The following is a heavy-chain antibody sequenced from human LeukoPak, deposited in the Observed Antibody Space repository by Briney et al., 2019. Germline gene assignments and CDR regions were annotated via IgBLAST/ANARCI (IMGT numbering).Heavy chain of an antibody. Sequence: GGSLRLSCAASGFTFSSYWMSWVRQAPGKWLEWVANIKQDGSEKYYVDSVKGRFTISRDNAKNSLYLQMNSLRAEDTAVYYCARTTRSGSHDYWGQGTLVTVSS. D-gene: IGHD1-26*01. J-gene: IGHJ4*02. CDR1: GFTFSSYW. CDR2: IKQDGSEK. CDR3: ARTTRSGSHDY. V-gene: IGHV3-7*01.